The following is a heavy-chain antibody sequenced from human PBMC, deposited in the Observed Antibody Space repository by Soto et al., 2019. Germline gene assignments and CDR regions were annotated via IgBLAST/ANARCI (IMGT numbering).Heavy chain of an antibody. CDR3: AKALIYVSETAVDS. CDR2: ISGSGGST. J-gene: IGHJ4*02. D-gene: IGHD3-16*01. CDR1: GFTFSSYA. V-gene: IGHV3-23*01. Sequence: PXGSLRLSCAASGFTFSSYAMSWVRQAPGKGLEWVSAISGSGGSTYYADSVKGRFTISRDNSKNTLYLQMNSLRAEDTAVYYCAKALIYVSETAVDSWGQGSLVTVSS.